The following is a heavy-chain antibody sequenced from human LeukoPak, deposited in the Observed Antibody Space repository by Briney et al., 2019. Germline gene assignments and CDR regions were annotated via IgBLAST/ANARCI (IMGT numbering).Heavy chain of an antibody. CDR3: ADPGAQADF. CDR1: GFTFRNFA. Sequence: PGGSLRLSCSASGFTFRNFAMSWVRQAPGKGLEWVSTIGSDSSYTYYTDSVKGRFTNSRDNSKNTVYLQMNSLRVDDTAVYYCADPGAQADFWGLGTLVTVSS. J-gene: IGHJ4*02. V-gene: IGHV3-23*01. CDR2: IGSDSSYT. D-gene: IGHD7-27*01.